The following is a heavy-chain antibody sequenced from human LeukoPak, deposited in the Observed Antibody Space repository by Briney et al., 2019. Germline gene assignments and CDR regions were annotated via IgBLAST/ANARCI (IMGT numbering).Heavy chain of an antibody. Sequence: ASVKVSCKASGYTFTGYYMHWVRQAPGQGLEWMGWINPNSGGTNYAQKFQGRVTMTRDTSISTAYMELSRLRSDDTAVYYCARVPIVAAGSWNFDYWGQGTLVTVSS. CDR2: INPNSGGT. D-gene: IGHD6-13*01. V-gene: IGHV1-2*02. CDR1: GYTFTGYY. J-gene: IGHJ4*02. CDR3: ARVPIVAAGSWNFDY.